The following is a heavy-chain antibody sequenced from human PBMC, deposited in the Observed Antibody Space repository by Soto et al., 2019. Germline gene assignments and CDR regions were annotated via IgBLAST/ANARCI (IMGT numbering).Heavy chain of an antibody. J-gene: IGHJ4*02. CDR1: GGSISSYY. CDR2: IYYSGST. V-gene: IGHV4-59*01. D-gene: IGHD3-10*02. Sequence: SETLSLTCTVSGGSISSYYWSWIRQPPGKGLEWIGYIYYSGSTNYNPSLKSRVTISVDTSKNQFSLKLSSVTAADTAVYYCARANYVLKGGFDYWGQGTLVTVSS. CDR3: ARANYVLKGGFDY.